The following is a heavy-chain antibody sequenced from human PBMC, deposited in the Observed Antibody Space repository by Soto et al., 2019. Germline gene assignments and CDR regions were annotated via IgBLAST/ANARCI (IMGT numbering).Heavy chain of an antibody. CDR1: GDSISSYY. J-gene: IGHJ6*02. V-gene: IGHV4-59*01. CDR3: ARDLWGYCGTDCYPLDV. D-gene: IGHD2-21*02. CDR2: ISYSGST. Sequence: PSETLSLTCTVSGDSISSYYWNWIRQPPGKGPEWTGCISYSGSTNYNPSPKSRVTISVDTSKNQFSLKLSSVTAADTAVYYCARDLWGYCGTDCYPLDVWGQGTTVTVSS.